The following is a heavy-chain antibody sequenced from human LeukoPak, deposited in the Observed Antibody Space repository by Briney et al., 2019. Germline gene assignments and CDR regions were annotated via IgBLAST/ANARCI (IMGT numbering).Heavy chain of an antibody. J-gene: IGHJ4*02. CDR2: ISSSGSTI. CDR1: GFTFSSYE. Sequence: GGSLRLSCAAPGFTFSSYEMNWVRQAPGKGLEWLSYISSSGSTIYYADSVKGRFTISRDNAKNSLYLQMNSLRAEDTAVYYCTSKTVYYDSSGYYPLKNYWGQGTLVTVSS. V-gene: IGHV3-48*03. D-gene: IGHD3-22*01. CDR3: TSKTVYYDSSGYYPLKNY.